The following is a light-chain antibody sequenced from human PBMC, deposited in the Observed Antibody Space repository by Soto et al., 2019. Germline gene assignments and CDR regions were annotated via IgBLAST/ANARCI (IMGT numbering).Light chain of an antibody. CDR3: SSYASSSTYV. Sequence: QSVLTQPASVPGSRGQSIAISCTCTSSKVGGYNYVSWYQQHPGEAAKLMVYDVSNRPSGVSNRFSGSKSSNTASLTISGLQAEDEADYYCSSYASSSTYVFGTGTKVTLL. CDR2: DVS. CDR1: SSKVGGYNY. V-gene: IGLV2-14*01. J-gene: IGLJ1*01.